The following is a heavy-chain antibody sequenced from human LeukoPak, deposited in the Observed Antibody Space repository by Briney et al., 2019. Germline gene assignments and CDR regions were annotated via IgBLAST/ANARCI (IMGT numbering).Heavy chain of an antibody. CDR1: GFTFSSYA. Sequence: GGSLRLSCAASGFTFSSYAMHWVRQAPGKGLEWVAVISYDGSNKYYADSVKGRFTIPRDNSKNTLYLQMNSLRAEDTAVYYCARHSPVGIYYFDYWGQGTLVTVSS. CDR2: ISYDGSNK. V-gene: IGHV3-30*04. D-gene: IGHD1-26*01. J-gene: IGHJ4*02. CDR3: ARHSPVGIYYFDY.